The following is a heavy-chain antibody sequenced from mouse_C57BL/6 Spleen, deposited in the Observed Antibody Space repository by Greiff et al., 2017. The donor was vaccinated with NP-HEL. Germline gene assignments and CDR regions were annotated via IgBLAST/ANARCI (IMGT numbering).Heavy chain of an antibody. Sequence: VQLQQSGAELVKPGASVKLSCKASGYTFTEYTIHWVKQRSGQGLEWIGWFYPGSGSIKYNEKFKDKATLTADKSSSTVYMELSRLTSEDSAVYFCARHEEIYYGNYGYFDYWGQGTTLTVSS. J-gene: IGHJ2*01. CDR2: FYPGSGSI. CDR3: ARHEEIYYGNYGYFDY. CDR1: GYTFTEYT. V-gene: IGHV1-62-2*01. D-gene: IGHD2-1*01.